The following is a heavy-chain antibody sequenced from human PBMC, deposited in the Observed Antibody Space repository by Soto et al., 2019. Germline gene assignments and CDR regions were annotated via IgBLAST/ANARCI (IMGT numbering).Heavy chain of an antibody. J-gene: IGHJ5*02. D-gene: IGHD5-12*01. Sequence: SGPTLVNPTQPLTLTCTFSGFSLSTSGMCVSWIRQPPGKALEWLALIDWDDGKYYSTSLKTRLTISKDTSKNQVVLTMTNMDPVDTATYYCARGIVATRHNWFDPWGQGTLVTVSS. V-gene: IGHV2-70*01. CDR1: GFSLSTSGMC. CDR2: IDWDDGK. CDR3: ARGIVATRHNWFDP.